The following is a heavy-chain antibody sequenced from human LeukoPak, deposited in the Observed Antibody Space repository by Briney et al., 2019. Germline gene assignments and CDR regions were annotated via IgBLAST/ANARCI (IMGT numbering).Heavy chain of an antibody. D-gene: IGHD3-10*01. CDR1: GYSFTSCW. V-gene: IGHV5-10-1*01. CDR3: ARRGVLPGSYPHY. Sequence: GESLKISCKGSGYSFTSCWISWVRQMPGKGLEWMGRIDPSDSYTNYSPSFQGHVTISADKSISTAYLQWSSLKASDTAMYYCARRGVLPGSYPHYWGQGTLVTVSS. CDR2: IDPSDSYT. J-gene: IGHJ4*02.